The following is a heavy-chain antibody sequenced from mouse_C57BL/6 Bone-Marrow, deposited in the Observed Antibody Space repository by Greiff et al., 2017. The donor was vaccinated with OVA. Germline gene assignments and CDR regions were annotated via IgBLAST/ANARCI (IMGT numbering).Heavy chain of an antibody. Sequence: EVKLMESVAELVRPGASVKLSCTASGFTITNTSMHWVKQRPEQGLEWIGRIDPANGSTKYAPKFQGKAPITADTSSNTAYLQLRRLTSEDTAIYYCARGDFDYWGQGTTLTVSS. CDR2: IDPANGST. J-gene: IGHJ2*01. CDR3: ARGDFDY. V-gene: IGHV14-3*01. CDR1: GFTITNTS.